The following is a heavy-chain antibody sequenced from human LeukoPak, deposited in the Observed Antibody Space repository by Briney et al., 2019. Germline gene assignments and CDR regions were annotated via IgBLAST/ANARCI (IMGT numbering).Heavy chain of an antibody. CDR1: GFTFTSYG. V-gene: IGHV3-30*03. J-gene: IGHJ4*02. D-gene: IGHD3-22*01. CDR2: ISYDGSYK. Sequence: PGRSLRLSCAAAGFTFTSYGMHWVRQAPGKGLEWVAVISYDGSYKYYADSVKGRFTISRDNSKNTLYLQMNSLRAEDTAVYYCARDPQERRYYENPGYWGQGTLVTVSS. CDR3: ARDPQERRYYENPGY.